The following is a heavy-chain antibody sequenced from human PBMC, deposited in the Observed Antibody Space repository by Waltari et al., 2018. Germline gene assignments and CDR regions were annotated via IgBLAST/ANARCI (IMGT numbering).Heavy chain of an antibody. V-gene: IGHV1-24*01. Sequence: QVQLVQSGAEVKKPGASVKASCKVSGYTRTELSMPWVGQAPGKGLEWMGGFDPEDGETIYAQKFQGRVTMTEDTSTDTAYMELSSLRSEDTAVYYCATARGYSYGWRDWGQGTLVTVSS. J-gene: IGHJ4*02. CDR2: FDPEDGET. D-gene: IGHD5-18*01. CDR3: ATARGYSYGWRD. CDR1: GYTRTELS.